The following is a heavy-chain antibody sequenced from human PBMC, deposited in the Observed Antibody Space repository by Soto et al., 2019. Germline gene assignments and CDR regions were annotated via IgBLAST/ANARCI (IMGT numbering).Heavy chain of an antibody. CDR2: IYYSGST. Sequence: SETLSLTCTVSGGSISSGGYYWSWIRQHPGKGLEWIGYIYYSGSTYYNPSLKSRVTISVDTSKNQFSLKLSSVTAADTAVYYCARGWGPRGLYWGQGTLVTVSS. CDR1: GGSISSGGYY. J-gene: IGHJ4*02. V-gene: IGHV4-31*03. D-gene: IGHD1-26*01. CDR3: ARGWGPRGLY.